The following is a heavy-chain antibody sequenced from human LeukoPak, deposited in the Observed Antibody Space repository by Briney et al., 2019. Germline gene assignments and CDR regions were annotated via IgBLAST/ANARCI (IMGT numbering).Heavy chain of an antibody. CDR2: ISAYNGNT. Sequence: GASVKVSCKASGYTFTSYGISWVRQAPGQGLEWMGWISAYNGNTNYAQKFQGRVTITADKSTSTAYMELSSLRSEDTAVYYCARDATLDYWGQGTLVTVSS. CDR1: GYTFTSYG. J-gene: IGHJ4*02. V-gene: IGHV1-18*01. CDR3: ARDATLDY.